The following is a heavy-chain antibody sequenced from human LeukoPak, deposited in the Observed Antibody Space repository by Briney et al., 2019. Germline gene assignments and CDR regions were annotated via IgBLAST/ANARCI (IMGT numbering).Heavy chain of an antibody. CDR3: ASIVVVPAAMSAFDI. CDR1: GYTFTSYY. J-gene: IGHJ3*02. Sequence: GASVKVSCKASGYTFTSYYMHWVRQAPGQGLEWMGIINPSGGSTSYAQKFQGRVTMTRDTSTSTVYMELSSLRSEDTAVYYCASIVVVPAAMSAFDIWGQGTMVTVSS. D-gene: IGHD2-2*01. V-gene: IGHV1-46*01. CDR2: INPSGGST.